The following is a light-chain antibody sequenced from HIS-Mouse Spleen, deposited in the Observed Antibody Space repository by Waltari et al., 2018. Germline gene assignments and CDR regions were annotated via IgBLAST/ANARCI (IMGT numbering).Light chain of an antibody. CDR2: ASA. Sequence: DIQLTQSPSFLSASVGDRVTITCRVSPGISSYLAWYQHKPGKAPKLLIYASATLQSGVPSRCSGSGSGTEFSLTISSLQPEDFATYYCGQLNSYPPFTFGPGTKVDIK. CDR3: GQLNSYPPFT. J-gene: IGKJ3*01. CDR1: PGISSY. V-gene: IGKV1-9*01.